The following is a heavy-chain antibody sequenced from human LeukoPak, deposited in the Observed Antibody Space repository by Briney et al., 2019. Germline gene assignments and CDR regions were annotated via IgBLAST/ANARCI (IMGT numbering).Heavy chain of an antibody. CDR2: MYYTGNT. J-gene: IGHJ5*02. CDR3: AKGFTNGVNQEVWLDP. V-gene: IGHV4-39*07. Sequence: SETLTLTCTVSGGCISSRSYSWGWIRQPPGKGLEWIVSMYYTGNTDYNPSLKSRLTMSVDTSKDQFSLKLSSVTAADTAVYFCAKGFTNGVNQEVWLDPWGQGTLVTVSS. D-gene: IGHD2-8*01. CDR1: GGCISSRSYS.